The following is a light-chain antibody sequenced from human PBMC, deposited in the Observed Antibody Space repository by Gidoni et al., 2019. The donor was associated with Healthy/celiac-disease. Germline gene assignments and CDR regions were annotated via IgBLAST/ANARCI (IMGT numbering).Light chain of an antibody. Sequence: IQLTQSPSTFSASVGDRVTLTCRASQSISSWLDWYQQKPGKAPKLLIYDASSLESGVPSRFSGSGSGTEFTLTISSLQPDDFATYYCQQYNSYPGTFGQGTKVEIK. CDR2: DAS. CDR1: QSISSW. CDR3: QQYNSYPGT. J-gene: IGKJ1*01. V-gene: IGKV1-5*01.